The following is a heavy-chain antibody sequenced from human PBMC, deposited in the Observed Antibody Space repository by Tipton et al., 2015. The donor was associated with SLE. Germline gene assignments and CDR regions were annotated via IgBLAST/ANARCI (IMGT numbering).Heavy chain of an antibody. D-gene: IGHD6-13*01. CDR3: VRDYIAATGMFDY. CDR2: ISSRSDYI. Sequence: SLRLSCAAAGFTFSSYSLNWVRQAPGKGLEWVSSISSRSDYIYYADSVKGRFTISRDDAKNSLYLQMDSLRGEDTAVYYCVRDYIAATGMFDYWGPGTLVTVSS. CDR1: GFTFSSYS. V-gene: IGHV3-21*01. J-gene: IGHJ4*02.